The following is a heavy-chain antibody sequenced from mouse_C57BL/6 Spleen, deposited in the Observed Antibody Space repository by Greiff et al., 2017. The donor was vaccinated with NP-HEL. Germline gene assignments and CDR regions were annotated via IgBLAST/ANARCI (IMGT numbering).Heavy chain of an antibody. CDR1: GYTFTSYW. D-gene: IGHD2-1*01. J-gene: IGHJ4*01. Sequence: VQLQQPGAELVKPGASVKLSCKASGYTFTSYWMHWVKQRPGQGLEWIGMIHPNSGSTNYNEKFKSKATLTVDESSSTAYMQLSSLTSEDSAVYYCAREGKRAMDYWGQGTSVTVSS. CDR3: AREGKRAMDY. V-gene: IGHV1-64*01. CDR2: IHPNSGST.